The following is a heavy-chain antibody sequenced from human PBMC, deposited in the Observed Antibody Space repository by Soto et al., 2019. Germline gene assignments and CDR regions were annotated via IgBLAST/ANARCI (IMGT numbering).Heavy chain of an antibody. CDR3: ARTWMVRGVIRYFDY. D-gene: IGHD3-10*01. V-gene: IGHV1-18*01. CDR1: GYTFTSYG. CDR2: ISAYNGNT. J-gene: IGHJ4*02. Sequence: GASVKVSCKASGYTFTSYGISWVRQAPGQGLEWMGWISAYNGNTNYAQKLQGRVTMTTDTSTSTAYMELRSLRSDDTAVYYCARTWMVRGVIRYFDYWGQGTLVPVSS.